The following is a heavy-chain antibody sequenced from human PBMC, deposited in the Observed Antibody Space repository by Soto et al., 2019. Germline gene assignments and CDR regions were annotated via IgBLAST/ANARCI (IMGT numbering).Heavy chain of an antibody. CDR1: GFTFSSYS. J-gene: IGHJ4*02. Sequence: GGSLRLSCAASGFTFSSYSMNWVRQAPGKGLEWVSSISSSSSYIYYADSVKGRFTISRDNAKNSLYLQMNSLRAEDTAVYYCARDSSGYYTGAYYFDYWGQGTLVTVSS. D-gene: IGHD3-3*01. CDR3: ARDSSGYYTGAYYFDY. V-gene: IGHV3-21*01. CDR2: ISSSSSYI.